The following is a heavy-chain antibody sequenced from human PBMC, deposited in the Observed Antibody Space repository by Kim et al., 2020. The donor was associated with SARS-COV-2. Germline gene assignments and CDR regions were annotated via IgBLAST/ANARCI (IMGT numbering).Heavy chain of an antibody. J-gene: IGHJ4*02. CDR2: INHSGST. D-gene: IGHD3-10*01. CDR1: GGSFSGYY. CDR3: ARGRGLLLFGELSNYYFDY. V-gene: IGHV4-34*01. Sequence: SETLSLTCAVYGGSFSGYYWSWIRQPPGKGLEWIGEINHSGSTNYNPSLKSRVTISVDTSKNQFSLKLSSVTAADTAVYYCARGRGLLLFGELSNYYFDYWGQGTLVTVSS.